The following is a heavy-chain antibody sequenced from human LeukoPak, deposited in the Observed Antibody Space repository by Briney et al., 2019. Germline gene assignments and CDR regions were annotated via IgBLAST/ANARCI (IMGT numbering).Heavy chain of an antibody. V-gene: IGHV4-59*01. Sequence: SETLSLTXTVSGFSITTYYWSWIRQSPGNGLEWIGQIHSSGSTTYNPSLKSRVTISVDTSKNQFSLHLSSVTAADTAVYYCARDIREVGESHYFDYWGQRTLVTVTS. J-gene: IGHJ4*02. D-gene: IGHD1-26*01. CDR2: IHSSGST. CDR1: GFSITTYY. CDR3: ARDIREVGESHYFDY.